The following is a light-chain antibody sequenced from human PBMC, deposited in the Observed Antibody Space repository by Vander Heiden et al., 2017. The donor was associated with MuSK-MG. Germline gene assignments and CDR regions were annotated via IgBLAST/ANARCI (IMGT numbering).Light chain of an antibody. V-gene: IGLV3-1*01. Sequence: SYDLTQPPSVSVSPGQTASVTCSGDHLGTKYASWDQQKRVQPPILVIYQDNKRPAGSPERFSGSNSGNTATLTISGTQAMDEADYYCQAWDSNTVIFGGGTKLTVL. CDR2: QDN. CDR1: HLGTKY. J-gene: IGLJ2*01. CDR3: QAWDSNTVI.